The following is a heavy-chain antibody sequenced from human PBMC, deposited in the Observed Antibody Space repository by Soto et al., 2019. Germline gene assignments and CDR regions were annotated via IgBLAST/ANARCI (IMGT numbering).Heavy chain of an antibody. CDR2: INAGNGNT. J-gene: IGHJ4*02. D-gene: IGHD5-18*01. V-gene: IGHV1-3*01. Sequence: ASVKLSCKASGYTLSNYAMHWVRQAPGQRLEWMGWINAGNGNTKYSQKFQGRVTITRDTSASTAYMELSSLRSEDTAVYYCARDQYSYGMNWGQGTLVTAPQ. CDR3: ARDQYSYGMN. CDR1: GYTLSNYA.